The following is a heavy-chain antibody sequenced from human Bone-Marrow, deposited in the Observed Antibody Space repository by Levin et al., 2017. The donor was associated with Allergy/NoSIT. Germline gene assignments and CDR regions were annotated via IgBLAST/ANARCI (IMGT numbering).Heavy chain of an antibody. V-gene: IGHV3-48*03. CDR1: SEMFRNYE. CDR3: ADLYCSSGTCFFDY. D-gene: IGHD2-15*01. CDR2: MGARGSL. J-gene: IGHJ4*02. Sequence: QPGGSLRLSCVGSSEMFRNYEMTWVRLVPGKGLEWISYMGARGSLSYADSVKGRFTVSRDNDKNTLYLQMNSLRVDDTALYYCADLYCSSGTCFFDYWGRGTQVTVSS.